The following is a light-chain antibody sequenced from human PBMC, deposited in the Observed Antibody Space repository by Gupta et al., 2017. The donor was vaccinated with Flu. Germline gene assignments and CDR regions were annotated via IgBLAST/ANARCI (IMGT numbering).Light chain of an antibody. CDR2: SNN. V-gene: IGLV1-44*01. CDR1: SSNIGSNT. J-gene: IGLJ1*01. CDR3: AAWDDSLKGYV. Sequence: QSVLTQPPSASGTPGQRVTISSGSSSNIGSNTVNWYQQLPGTAPKLLIYSNNQRPSGVPDRFSGSKSGTSASLAISGLQSEDEADYACAAWDDSLKGYVFGTGTKVTVL.